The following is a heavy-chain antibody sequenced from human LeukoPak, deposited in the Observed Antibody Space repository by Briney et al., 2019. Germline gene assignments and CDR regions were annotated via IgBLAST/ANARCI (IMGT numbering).Heavy chain of an antibody. CDR3: ASLRHRCSSTSCYVAH. Sequence: PGGSLRLSCAASGFTFDDYGMNWVRQAPGKGLEWVSGINWNGGSTGYADSVKGRFTISRDNAKNSLYLQMNSLRAEDTALYYCASLRHRCSSTSCYVAHWGQGTLVTVSS. CDR1: GFTFDDYG. CDR2: INWNGGST. J-gene: IGHJ4*02. V-gene: IGHV3-20*04. D-gene: IGHD2-2*01.